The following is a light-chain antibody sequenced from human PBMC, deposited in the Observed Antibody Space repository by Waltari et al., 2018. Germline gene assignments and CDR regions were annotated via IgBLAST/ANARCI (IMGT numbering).Light chain of an antibody. J-gene: IGKJ2*01. CDR2: WAS. CDR3: QQYYSTPNT. Sequence: DIVMTQSPDSLGVSLGERATINCKSSQSVLHTNNKEYLAWNQQKPGQPPKRRIYWASNREFGVPDRFSGSGSGTSFTLTISSLQAEDVAVYYCQQYYSTPNTFGQGTKLEIK. V-gene: IGKV4-1*01. CDR1: QSVLHTNNKEY.